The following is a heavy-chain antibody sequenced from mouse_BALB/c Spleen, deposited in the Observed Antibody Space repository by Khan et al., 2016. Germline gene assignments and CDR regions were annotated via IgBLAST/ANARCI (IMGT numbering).Heavy chain of an antibody. CDR3: ERQGFGTPAWFVY. V-gene: IGHV4-1*02. CDR2: INPDSSTI. CDR1: GFDFSRYW. Sequence: EVKLLESGGGLVQPGGSLKLSCAASGFDFSRYWMSWVRQAPGKGLEWIGEINPDSSTINYTPSLKDNFIISRDNAKNTLYLQMSQVRSEDTDLYNCERQGFGTPAWFVYWGQGTLVTVSA. J-gene: IGHJ3*01. D-gene: IGHD3-1*01.